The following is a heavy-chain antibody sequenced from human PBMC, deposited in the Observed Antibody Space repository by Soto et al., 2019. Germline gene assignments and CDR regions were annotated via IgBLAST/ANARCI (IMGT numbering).Heavy chain of an antibody. D-gene: IGHD3-10*01. V-gene: IGHV4-39*01. CDR2: IYYSGST. J-gene: IGHJ5*02. CDR3: ARPKGRIWFGELFSEWFDP. CDR1: GGSISSSSYY. Sequence: SETLSLTCTVSGGSISSSSYYWGWIRQPPGKGLEWIGSIYYSGSTYYNPSLKSRVTISVDTSKNQFSLKLSSVTAADTAVYYCARPKGRIWFGELFSEWFDPWGQGTLVTVSS.